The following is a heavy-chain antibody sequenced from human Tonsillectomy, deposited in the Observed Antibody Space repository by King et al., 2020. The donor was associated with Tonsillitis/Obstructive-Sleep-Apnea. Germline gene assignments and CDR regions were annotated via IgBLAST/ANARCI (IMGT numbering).Heavy chain of an antibody. CDR2: ISSSSSYI. Sequence: VQLVESGGGLVKPGGSLRLSCAASGFTFSSYSTNWVRQAPGKGLEWVSSISSSSSYIYYADSVKGRFTISRDNAKNSLYLQMNSLRAEDTAVYYCARAPTTILHTDYWGQGTLVTVSS. V-gene: IGHV3-21*01. CDR3: ARAPTTILHTDY. D-gene: IGHD4-17*01. CDR1: GFTFSSYS. J-gene: IGHJ4*02.